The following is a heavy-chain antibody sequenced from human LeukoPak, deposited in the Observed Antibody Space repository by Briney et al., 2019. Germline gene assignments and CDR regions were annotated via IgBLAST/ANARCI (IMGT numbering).Heavy chain of an antibody. D-gene: IGHD6-19*01. CDR2: IYHSGST. Sequence: SETLSLTCAVSGGSISSSNWWTWVRQPPGKGLEWIGDIYHSGSTSYNPSLESRVTISLDKSKNHFSLRLTSVTAADTAVYYCAREGYNSGPDFDYWGQGTLVTVSS. CDR1: GGSISSSNW. V-gene: IGHV4-4*02. CDR3: AREGYNSGPDFDY. J-gene: IGHJ4*02.